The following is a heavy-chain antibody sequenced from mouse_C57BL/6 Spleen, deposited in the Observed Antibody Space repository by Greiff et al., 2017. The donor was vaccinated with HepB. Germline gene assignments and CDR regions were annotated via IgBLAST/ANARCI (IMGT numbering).Heavy chain of an antibody. Sequence: EVQLQQSGPELVKPGASVKISCKASGYTFTDYNIDWVKQSHGKSLEWIGDINPNNGSTNYNQKFKGKATFTVDKSSSTAYMELRSLTSEDTAVYYCESGYYSWFAYWGQGTLVTVSA. CDR3: ESGYYSWFAY. CDR2: INPNNGST. CDR1: GYTFTDYN. J-gene: IGHJ3*01. D-gene: IGHD2-3*01. V-gene: IGHV1-18*01.